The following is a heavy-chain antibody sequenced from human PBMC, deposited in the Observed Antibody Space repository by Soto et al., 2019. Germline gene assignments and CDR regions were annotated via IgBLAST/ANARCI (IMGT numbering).Heavy chain of an antibody. Sequence: EVQLLESGGGLVQPGGSLRLSCAASGFPFSGFAMSWVRQGPGKGLEWVSRIGGSSGSTYYIDSVRGRFTITRDDSKKTLYLQLNSLRAEDTAVYYCAKNKGAGSHTQSAFDYGGPGTLVTVSS. CDR1: GFPFSGFA. CDR3: AKNKGAGSHTQSAFDY. V-gene: IGHV3-23*01. J-gene: IGHJ4*02. CDR2: IGGSSGST.